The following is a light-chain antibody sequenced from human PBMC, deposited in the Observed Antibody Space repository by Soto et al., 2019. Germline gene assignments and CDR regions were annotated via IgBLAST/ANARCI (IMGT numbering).Light chain of an antibody. CDR3: HQYGSSPPLT. V-gene: IGKV3-20*01. CDR2: AAS. CDR1: QSVSSSY. Sequence: EFVLTQSPGTLSLSPGERATLSCRASQSVSSSYLAWYQQKPGQARRILIYAASTRATGIPDRFSGSGCGTDFTLTISRLEPQDFAVYYCHQYGSSPPLTFGGGTRVEIK. J-gene: IGKJ4*01.